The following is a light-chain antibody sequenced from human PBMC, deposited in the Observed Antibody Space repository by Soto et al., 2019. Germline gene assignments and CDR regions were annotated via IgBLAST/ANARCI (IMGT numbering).Light chain of an antibody. CDR3: CSYGGRSTYV. V-gene: IGLV2-14*01. CDR2: EVS. CDR1: SSDVGGYNY. J-gene: IGLJ1*01. Sequence: QSALTQPASVSGSPGQSITISCTGTSSDVGGYNYVSWYQQHPGKAPKHMIYEVSNRPSGVSNRFSGSKSGNTASLTISGLQADDEADYYCCSYGGRSTYVFGTGTKVTVL.